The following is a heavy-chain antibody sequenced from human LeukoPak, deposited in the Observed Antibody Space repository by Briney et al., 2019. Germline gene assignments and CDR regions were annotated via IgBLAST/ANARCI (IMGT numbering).Heavy chain of an antibody. D-gene: IGHD3-9*01. Sequence: SETLSLTCTVSGGSISSSSYYWGWIRQPPGKGLEWIGSIYYSGSTYYNPSLKSRVTISVDTSKNQFSLKLSSVTAADTAVYYCARYFDWLPPHYWGQGTLVTVSS. CDR1: GGSISSSSYY. CDR2: IYYSGST. J-gene: IGHJ4*02. V-gene: IGHV4-39*07. CDR3: ARYFDWLPPHY.